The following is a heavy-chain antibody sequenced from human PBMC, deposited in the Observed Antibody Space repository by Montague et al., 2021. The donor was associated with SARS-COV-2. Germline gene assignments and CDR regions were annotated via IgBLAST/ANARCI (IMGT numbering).Heavy chain of an antibody. D-gene: IGHD2-8*01. CDR2: IYYSGST. J-gene: IGHJ1*01. V-gene: IGHV4-59*08. CDR1: GGSLSSYY. CDR3: ARRVSGGLTHFHP. Sequence: SETLSLTCTVSGGSLSSYYWSWIQQPPGKGLEWIGYIYYSGSTNYNPSLKGRVTISVDTSKNQFSLNLSSVTAAATAGYYCARRVSGGLTHFHPWGQGSLVAVSS.